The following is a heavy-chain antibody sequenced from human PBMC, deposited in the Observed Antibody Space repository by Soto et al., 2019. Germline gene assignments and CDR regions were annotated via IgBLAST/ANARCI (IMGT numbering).Heavy chain of an antibody. Sequence: QVQLQQWGAGLLKPSETLSLTCAVYGGSFSGYYWSWIRQPPGKGLEWIGEINHSGTTNYNPSLKSRVPISVDTSKNQFSLKLSSVTAADTDVYYCARGVMYYYGSGSYYRYYYMDVWGKGTTVTVSS. CDR1: GGSFSGYY. V-gene: IGHV4-34*01. CDR2: INHSGTT. J-gene: IGHJ6*03. CDR3: ARGVMYYYGSGSYYRYYYMDV. D-gene: IGHD3-10*01.